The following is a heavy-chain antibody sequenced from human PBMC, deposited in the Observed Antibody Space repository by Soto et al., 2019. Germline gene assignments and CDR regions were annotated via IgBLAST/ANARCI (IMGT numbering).Heavy chain of an antibody. CDR1: GYSFTSYW. CDR2: IDPSDSYT. Sequence: GESLKISCKGSGYSFTSYWISWVRQMPGKGLEWMGRIDPSDSYTNYSPSFQGHVTISADKSISTAYLQWSSLKASDTAMYYCARHIMVRGVIPYYYYGMDVWGQGTTVTVSS. D-gene: IGHD3-10*01. CDR3: ARHIMVRGVIPYYYYGMDV. J-gene: IGHJ6*02. V-gene: IGHV5-10-1*01.